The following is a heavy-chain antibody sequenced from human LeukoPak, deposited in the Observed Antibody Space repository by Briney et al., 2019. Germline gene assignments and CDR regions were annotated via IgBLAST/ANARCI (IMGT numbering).Heavy chain of an antibody. CDR3: ARGTYGSGTYGRYGMDV. V-gene: IGHV3-48*03. CDR1: GFTFSNYE. CDR2: ISSGGGAK. Sequence: GESLRLSCAASGFTFSNYEMHWVRRAPGKGLEWISYISSGGGAKYYADSVKGRFTISRDIVNSSLFLQVNSLRAEDTAVYYCARGTYGSGTYGRYGMDVWGKGTTVTVSS. J-gene: IGHJ6*04. D-gene: IGHD3-10*01.